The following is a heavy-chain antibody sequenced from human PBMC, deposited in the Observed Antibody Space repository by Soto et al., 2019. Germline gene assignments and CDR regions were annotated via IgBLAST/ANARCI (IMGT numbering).Heavy chain of an antibody. CDR1: GYSFTSDW. CDR2: IYPGDSDT. D-gene: IGHD3-22*01. Sequence: PRESLKISCKGSGYSFTSDWIGWVRQMPGKGLEWMGIIYPGDSDTRYSPSFQGQVTISADKSISTAYLQWSSLKASDTAMYYCARSRVVVVSDAFDIWGQGTMVTVSS. V-gene: IGHV5-51*01. J-gene: IGHJ3*02. CDR3: ARSRVVVVSDAFDI.